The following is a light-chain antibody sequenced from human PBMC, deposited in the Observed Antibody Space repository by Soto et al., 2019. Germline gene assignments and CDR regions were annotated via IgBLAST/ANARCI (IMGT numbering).Light chain of an antibody. CDR2: VAS. V-gene: IGKV1-27*01. J-gene: IGKJ5*01. Sequence: DIQMTQAPSSLSASLGDRVTIPFRASQGISNYLAWYQQKPGQVPKLLIYVASTLQSEVPSRFSGRGSGTDFSLSISSLQPEDVATYYCQNYNSAPITFGQGTRLEIK. CDR3: QNYNSAPIT. CDR1: QGISNY.